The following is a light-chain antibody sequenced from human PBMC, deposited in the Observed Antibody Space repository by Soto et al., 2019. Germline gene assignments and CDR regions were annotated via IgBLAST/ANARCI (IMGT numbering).Light chain of an antibody. CDR3: SSHTSSNTRI. J-gene: IGLJ1*01. CDR2: EVS. Sequence: QSALIQPASVSGSPGQSIAISCTGTSSDIGAYDYVSWYQQHPDKAPKLMIYEVSNRPSGVSNRFSGSKSVNTATLTISGLQAEDEADYYCSSHTSSNTRIFGTGTKLTVL. CDR1: SSDIGAYDY. V-gene: IGLV2-14*03.